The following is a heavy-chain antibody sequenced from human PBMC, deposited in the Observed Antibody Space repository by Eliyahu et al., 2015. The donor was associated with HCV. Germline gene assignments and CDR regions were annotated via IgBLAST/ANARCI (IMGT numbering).Heavy chain of an antibody. CDR2: INPNSGGT. J-gene: IGHJ6*02. D-gene: IGHD3-3*01. CDR1: GXXFTGXY. V-gene: IGHV1-2*04. Sequence: QVQLVQSGAEVKKPGASVKVSCKASGXXFTGXYXXWVRQAPGQGLEWMGWINPNSGGTNYAQKLQGWVTMTRDTSISTAYMELSRLRSDDTAVYYCARGGVITIFGETYYYGMDVWGQGTTVTVSS. CDR3: ARGGVITIFGETYYYGMDV.